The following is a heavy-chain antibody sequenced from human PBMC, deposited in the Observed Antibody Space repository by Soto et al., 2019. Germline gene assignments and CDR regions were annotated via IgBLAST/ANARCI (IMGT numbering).Heavy chain of an antibody. CDR1: GGTFSSYV. CDR2: IIPIFGTA. D-gene: IGHD3-22*01. J-gene: IGHJ5*02. CDR3: ARDRGPSSGYYPYWFDP. Sequence: SVKVSCKASGGTFSSYVITWVRQAPGQGLEWMGGIIPIFGTANYAQKFQGRVTITADESTSTAYMELSSLRSEDTAVYYCARDRGPSSGYYPYWFDPWGQGTLVTVSS. V-gene: IGHV1-69*13.